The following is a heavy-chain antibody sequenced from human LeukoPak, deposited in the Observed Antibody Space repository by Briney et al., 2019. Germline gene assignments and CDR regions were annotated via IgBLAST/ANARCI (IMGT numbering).Heavy chain of an antibody. D-gene: IGHD3-10*01. Sequence: PSETLSLTCTVSGGSISSYYWSWIRQPPGKGLEWIGYIYYSGSTNYNPSLKSRVTISVDTSKNQFSLKLSSVTAADTAEYYCARYGSGSLHYYFDYWGQGTLVTVSS. CDR2: IYYSGST. CDR1: GGSISSYY. CDR3: ARYGSGSLHYYFDY. J-gene: IGHJ4*02. V-gene: IGHV4-59*01.